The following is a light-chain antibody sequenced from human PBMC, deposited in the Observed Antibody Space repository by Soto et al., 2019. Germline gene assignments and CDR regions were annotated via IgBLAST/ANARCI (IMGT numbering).Light chain of an antibody. CDR3: QQYDNWPLT. CDR1: QYVSTN. J-gene: IGKJ4*01. CDR2: DIS. V-gene: IGKV3D-15*01. Sequence: ETVMTQFPATLSVSPGERATLSCRASQYVSTNLAWYQQQPGQPPRLLIYDISNRATGIPARFSGSGSETEFALTITSLQSEDFAVYYCQQYDNWPLTFGGGTKVEIK.